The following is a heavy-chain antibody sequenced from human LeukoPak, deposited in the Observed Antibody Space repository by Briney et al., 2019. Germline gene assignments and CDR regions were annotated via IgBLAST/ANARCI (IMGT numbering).Heavy chain of an antibody. D-gene: IGHD1-26*01. V-gene: IGHV1-2*02. J-gene: IGHJ6*03. CDR1: GYTFTGYY. Sequence: ASVKVSCKACGYTFTGYYMHWVRQAPGQGLEWMGWINPNSGGTNYAQKFQGRVTMTRDTSISTAYMELSRLRSDDTAVYYCARPSPPRIVGATYYYYYYMDVWGKGTTVTVSS. CDR2: INPNSGGT. CDR3: ARPSPPRIVGATYYYYYYMDV.